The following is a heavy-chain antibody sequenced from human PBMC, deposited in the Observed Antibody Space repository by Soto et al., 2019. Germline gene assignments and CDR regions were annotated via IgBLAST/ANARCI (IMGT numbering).Heavy chain of an antibody. CDR2: ISAYNGNT. J-gene: IGHJ5*02. CDR1: GYRFTSYG. D-gene: IGHD2-2*01. CDR3: ARDRPRYCSSTSCYSRPRFDP. Sequence: VSRKASGYRFTSYGISWVRHAPGQGLEWMGWISAYNGNTNYAQKLQGRVTMTTDTSTSTAYMELRSLRSDDTAVYYCARDRPRYCSSTSCYSRPRFDPWGQGTLVTVSS. V-gene: IGHV1-18*01.